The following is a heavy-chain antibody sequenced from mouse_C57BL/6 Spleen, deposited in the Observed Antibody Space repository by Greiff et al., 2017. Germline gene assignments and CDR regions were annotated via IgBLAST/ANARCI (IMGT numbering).Heavy chain of an antibody. CDR1: GYTFTDYN. CDR3: ARSRELRGYFDY. D-gene: IGHD1-1*01. Sequence: EVQVVESGPELVKPGASVKMSCKASGYTFTDYNMHWVKQSHGKSLEWIGYINPNNGGTSYNQKFKGKATLTVNKSSSTAYMELRSLTSEDSAVYYCARSRELRGYFDYWGQGTTLTVSS. CDR2: INPNNGGT. V-gene: IGHV1-22*01. J-gene: IGHJ2*01.